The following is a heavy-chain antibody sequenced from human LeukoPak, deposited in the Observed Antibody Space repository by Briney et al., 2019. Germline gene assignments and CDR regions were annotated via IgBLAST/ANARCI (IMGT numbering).Heavy chain of an antibody. CDR2: LYSDGNT. J-gene: IGHJ4*02. Sequence: PGGSLRLSCAASGFTVITNDMTWVRRAPGKGREWVSVLYSDGNTKYADSVQGRFTISRDNSKNTLYLEMNSLSPDDSAVYYCARGVEPLAANTLAYWGQGTLVTVSS. D-gene: IGHD1-14*01. V-gene: IGHV3-53*01. CDR3: ARGVEPLAANTLAY. CDR1: GFTVITND.